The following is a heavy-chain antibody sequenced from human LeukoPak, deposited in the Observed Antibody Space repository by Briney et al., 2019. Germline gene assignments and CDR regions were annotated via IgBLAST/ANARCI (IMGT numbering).Heavy chain of an antibody. CDR1: GGSISSYY. V-gene: IGHV4-59*08. CDR3: ATAIWFGEPVEYGMDV. J-gene: IGHJ6*02. CDR2: IYYSGST. D-gene: IGHD3-10*01. Sequence: PSETLSLTCTVSGGSISSYYWSWIRQPPGKGLEWIGYIYYSGSTNYNPSLKSRVTISVDTSKNQFSLKLSSVTAADTAVYYCATAIWFGEPVEYGMDVWGQGTTVTVSS.